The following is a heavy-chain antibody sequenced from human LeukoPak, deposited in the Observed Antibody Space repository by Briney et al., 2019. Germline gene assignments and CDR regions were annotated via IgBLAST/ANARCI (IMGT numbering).Heavy chain of an antibody. J-gene: IGHJ3*01. V-gene: IGHV4-59*01. CDR3: ARQMTTLTMGRTCNL. CDR2: VYYSGDYT. CDR1: GGSFSGYY. D-gene: IGHD4-17*01. Sequence: SETLSLTCTLSGGSFSGYYWHWIRQPPGKGLEWIGFVYYSGDYTDYNPSLQSRVTMSVDSSKNQFSLRLSSVSAADTAVYYCARQMTTLTMGRTCNLWGQGKMVTVSS.